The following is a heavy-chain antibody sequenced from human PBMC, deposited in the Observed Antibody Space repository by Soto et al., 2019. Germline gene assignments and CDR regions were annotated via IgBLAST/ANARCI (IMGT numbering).Heavy chain of an antibody. J-gene: IGHJ6*02. Sequence: PGGSLRLSCAASGFTFSSYAMSWVRQAPGKGLEWVSAISGSGGSTYYADSVKGRFTISRDNSKNTLYLQMNSLRAEDTSVYYCASGYCSTTSCFYGMDVWGQGTTVTVSS. CDR1: GFTFSSYA. CDR2: ISGSGGST. CDR3: ASGYCSTTSCFYGMDV. D-gene: IGHD2-2*01. V-gene: IGHV3-23*01.